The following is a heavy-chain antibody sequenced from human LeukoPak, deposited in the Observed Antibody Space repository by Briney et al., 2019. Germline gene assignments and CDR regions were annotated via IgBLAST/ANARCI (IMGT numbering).Heavy chain of an antibody. J-gene: IGHJ6*03. Sequence: GGSLRLSCAASGFTFRNYSMNWVRQAPGKGLEWVSSISSSSSYIYYADSVKGRFTISRDNAKNSLYLQMNSLRAEDTAVYYCARDPYSGSYGNYYYYLMDVWGKGTTVTISS. D-gene: IGHD1-26*01. V-gene: IGHV3-21*01. CDR3: ARDPYSGSYGNYYYYLMDV. CDR1: GFTFRNYS. CDR2: ISSSSSYI.